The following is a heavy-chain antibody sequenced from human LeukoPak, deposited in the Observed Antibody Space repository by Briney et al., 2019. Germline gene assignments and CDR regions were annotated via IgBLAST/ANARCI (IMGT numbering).Heavy chain of an antibody. CDR2: ISSSSSYI. CDR3: ARGITMIVESDAFDI. J-gene: IGHJ3*02. Sequence: PGGSLRLSCAASGFTFSSYAMSWVRQAPGKGLEWVSSISSSSSYIYYADSVKGRFTISRDNAKNSLYLQMNSLRAEDTAVYYCARGITMIVESDAFDIWGQGTMVTVSS. D-gene: IGHD3-22*01. V-gene: IGHV3-21*01. CDR1: GFTFSSYA.